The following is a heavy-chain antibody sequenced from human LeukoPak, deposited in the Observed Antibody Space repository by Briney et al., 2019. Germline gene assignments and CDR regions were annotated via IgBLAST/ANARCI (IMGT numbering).Heavy chain of an antibody. J-gene: IGHJ6*02. V-gene: IGHV1-8*01. CDR3: ARLWYYYGSGSYFYGMDV. D-gene: IGHD3-10*01. Sequence: ASVKVSCKASGYTFTSYDINWVRQATGQGLEWMGWMNPNSGNTGYAQKFQGRVTMTRNTSISTAYMELSSLRSEDTAVYYCARLWYYYGSGSYFYGMDVWGQGTTVTVSS. CDR2: MNPNSGNT. CDR1: GYTFTSYD.